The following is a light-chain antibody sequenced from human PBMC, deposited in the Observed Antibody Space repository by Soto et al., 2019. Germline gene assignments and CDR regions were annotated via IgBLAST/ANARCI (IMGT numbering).Light chain of an antibody. CDR1: SSDVGGYNY. V-gene: IGLV2-14*01. CDR2: DVN. J-gene: IGLJ2*01. CDR3: SSYTTSSTLVV. Sequence: QAVVTQPASVSGSPGQSITISCTGTSSDVGGYNYVSWYQQHPGKAPKLMIYDVNNRPSGVSNRFSGSKSGNTASLTISGLQAEDEADYYCSSYTTSSTLVVFGGGTQLTVL.